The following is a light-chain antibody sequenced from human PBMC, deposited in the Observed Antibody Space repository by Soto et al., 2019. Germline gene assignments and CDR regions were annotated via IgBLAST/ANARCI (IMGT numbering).Light chain of an antibody. V-gene: IGKV1-17*03. CDR2: AAS. CDR3: LEHKTYPLT. Sequence: DIQMTQSPSVISSSVGDRVTITCRASQGISNYVAWFRQKAGKVPERLIYAASRLQSGVPSRFSGSGSGTEFTLTISSLQPADFATYYCLEHKTYPLTFGQGTLVDIK. J-gene: IGKJ1*01. CDR1: QGISNY.